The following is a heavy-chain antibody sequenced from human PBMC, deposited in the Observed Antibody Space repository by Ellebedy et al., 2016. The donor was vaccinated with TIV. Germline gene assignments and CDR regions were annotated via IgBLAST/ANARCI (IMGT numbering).Heavy chain of an antibody. Sequence: GESLKISCKGSGHSFTNYWIGWVRQMPGKGLEWMGIIYPGDSDTRYSPSFEGQVTISVDKSISTAYLQWNSLKASDTATYYCARRMVRGGIRYAMDVWGQGTTVTVSS. J-gene: IGHJ6*02. CDR1: GHSFTNYW. CDR2: IYPGDSDT. D-gene: IGHD3-10*01. V-gene: IGHV5-51*01. CDR3: ARRMVRGGIRYAMDV.